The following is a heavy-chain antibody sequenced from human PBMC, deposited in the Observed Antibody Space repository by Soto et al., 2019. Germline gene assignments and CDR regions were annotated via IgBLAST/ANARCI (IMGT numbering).Heavy chain of an antibody. J-gene: IGHJ4*02. CDR3: AKGGQSYDY. CDR2: ISTSVGST. CDR1: GFTFSTYA. V-gene: IGHV3-23*01. Sequence: GGSLRLSCAASGFTFSTYAMSWVRQAPGKGLEWVSAISTSVGSTYYTDSVKGRFTISRDNSKNTLYLQMNSLRAEDTAVYYCAKGGQSYDYWGQGNLVTVSS. D-gene: IGHD3-10*01.